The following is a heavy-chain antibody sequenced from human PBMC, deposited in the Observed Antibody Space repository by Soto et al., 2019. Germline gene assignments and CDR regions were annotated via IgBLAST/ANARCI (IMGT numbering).Heavy chain of an antibody. CDR2: INHSGST. CDR1: GGSFSGYY. V-gene: IGHV4-34*01. D-gene: IGHD6-6*01. CDR3: ARGGIAARPSIARHRY. J-gene: IGHJ4*02. Sequence: SATLSLTCAVYGGSFSGYYLSWIRQPPGKGLECIGEINHSGSTNYNPSLKSRVTISVDTSKNQFSLKLSSVTAADTAVYYCARGGIAARPSIARHRYWGQGTLVTVSS.